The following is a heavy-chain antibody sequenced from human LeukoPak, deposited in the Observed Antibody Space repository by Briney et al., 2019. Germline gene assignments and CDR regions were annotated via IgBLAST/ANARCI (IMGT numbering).Heavy chain of an antibody. CDR1: GGSISSYY. V-gene: IGHV4-4*07. J-gene: IGHJ4*02. D-gene: IGHD3-3*01. Sequence: PSETLSLTCTVSGGSISSYYWSWIRQPAGKRLEWIGRIYTSGSTNYNPSLKSRVTMSVDTSKNQFSLKLSSVTAADTAVYYCARGADFGVVLFFDYWGQGTLVTVSS. CDR2: IYTSGST. CDR3: ARGADFGVVLFFDY.